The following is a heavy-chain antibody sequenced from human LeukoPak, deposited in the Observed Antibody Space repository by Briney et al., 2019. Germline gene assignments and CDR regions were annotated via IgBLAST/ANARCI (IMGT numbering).Heavy chain of an antibody. D-gene: IGHD6-13*01. V-gene: IGHV3-21*01. CDR1: GFTFSSYG. CDR2: ISSSSSYI. Sequence: PGGSLRLSCAASGFTFSSYGMHWVRQAPGKGLEWVSSISSSSSYIYYADSVKGRFTISRDNAKNSLYLQMNSLRAEDTAVYYCASREGSAAGTGDYWGQGTLVTVSS. J-gene: IGHJ4*02. CDR3: ASREGSAAGTGDY.